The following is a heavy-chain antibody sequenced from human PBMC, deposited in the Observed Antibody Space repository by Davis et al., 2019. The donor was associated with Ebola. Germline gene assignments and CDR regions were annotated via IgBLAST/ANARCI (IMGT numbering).Heavy chain of an antibody. CDR1: GGSISSYY. CDR2: IYYSGST. CDR3: ASRHGPYDSSPEYFQH. V-gene: IGHV4-59*12. D-gene: IGHD3-22*01. J-gene: IGHJ1*01. Sequence: PSETLSLTCTVSGGSISSYYWSWIRQPPGKGLEWIGYIYYSGSTNYNPSLKSRVTISVDTSKNQFSLKLSSVTAADTAVYYCASRHGPYDSSPEYFQHWGQGTLVTVSS.